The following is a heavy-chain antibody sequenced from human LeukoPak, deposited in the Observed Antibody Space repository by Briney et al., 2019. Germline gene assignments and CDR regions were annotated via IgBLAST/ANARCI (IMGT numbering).Heavy chain of an antibody. CDR1: GYTFTSYY. Sequence: VASVKVSCKASGYTFTSYYMHWVRQAPGQGLEWMGIINPSGGSTSYAQKFQGRVTMTRDTSTSTVYMELSSLRSEDTAVYYCARDGSYYYDSSGYYRFDYWGQGTLVTVSS. CDR3: ARDGSYYYDSSGYYRFDY. D-gene: IGHD3-22*01. CDR2: INPSGGST. V-gene: IGHV1-46*01. J-gene: IGHJ4*02.